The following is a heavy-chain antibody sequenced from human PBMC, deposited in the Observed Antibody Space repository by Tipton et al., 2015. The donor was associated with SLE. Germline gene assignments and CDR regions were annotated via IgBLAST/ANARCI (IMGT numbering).Heavy chain of an antibody. CDR3: ARGDDFWSGLDAFDI. V-gene: IGHV3-11*04. CDR1: GFTFSDYY. Sequence: SLRLSCAASGFTFSDYYMSWIRQAPGKGLEWVSYISSSGSTIYYADSVKGRFTISRDNAKNSLYLQMNSLRAEGTAVYYCARGDDFWSGLDAFDIWGQGTMVTVSS. CDR2: ISSSGSTI. J-gene: IGHJ3*02. D-gene: IGHD3-3*01.